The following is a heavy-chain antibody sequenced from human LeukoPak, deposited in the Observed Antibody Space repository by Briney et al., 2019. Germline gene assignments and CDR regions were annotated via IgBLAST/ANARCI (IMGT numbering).Heavy chain of an antibody. CDR1: GSTFDDYA. D-gene: IGHD3-10*01. J-gene: IGHJ4*02. CDR3: ARAYGSGSPNDY. Sequence: GGSLRLSCAASGSTFDDYAMHWVRQAPGRGLEWVSGISWNSGSIGYAYSVKGRFTISRDNAKNSLYLQMNSLRAEDTAVYYCARAYGSGSPNDYWGQGTLVTVSS. V-gene: IGHV3-9*01. CDR2: ISWNSGSI.